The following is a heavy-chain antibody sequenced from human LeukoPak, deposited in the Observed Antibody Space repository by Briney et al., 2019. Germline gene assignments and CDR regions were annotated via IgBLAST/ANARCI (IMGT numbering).Heavy chain of an antibody. Sequence: PSETLSLTCAVYGGSFSGDFWSWIRQPPGKGLEWIGEINHSGSTNYSPSLESRVTISVDTSKNQFSLNLSSVTAADTAVYYCARGRRNYYGSGSYLGYWGQGTLVTVSS. D-gene: IGHD3-10*01. CDR2: INHSGST. J-gene: IGHJ4*02. V-gene: IGHV4-34*01. CDR3: ARGRRNYYGSGSYLGY. CDR1: GGSFSGDF.